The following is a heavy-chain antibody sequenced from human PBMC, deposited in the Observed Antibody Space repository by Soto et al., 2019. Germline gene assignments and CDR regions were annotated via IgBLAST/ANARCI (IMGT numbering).Heavy chain of an antibody. V-gene: IGHV1-3*01. D-gene: IGHD3-22*01. Sequence: QVQLVQSGAEMKKPGASVKVSCKASGYTFTSYAMHWVRQAPGQRLEWMGWINAGNGNTKYSPKFQGRVTITRDTSASTAYMELSSLRSEDTAVYYCARPSPTLWYDSQNDAFDIWGQGTMVTVSS. CDR2: INAGNGNT. J-gene: IGHJ3*02. CDR3: ARPSPTLWYDSQNDAFDI. CDR1: GYTFTSYA.